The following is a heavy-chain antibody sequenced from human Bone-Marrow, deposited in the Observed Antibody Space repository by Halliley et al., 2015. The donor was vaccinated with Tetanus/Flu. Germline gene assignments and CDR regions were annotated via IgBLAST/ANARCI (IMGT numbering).Heavy chain of an antibody. D-gene: IGHD1-26*01. CDR2: FYDSGPP. V-gene: IGHV4-39*01. J-gene: IGHJ4*02. CDR3: ARHGGRGNLNYFEY. Sequence: GWIGNFYDSGPPSSTPPHKGRLTIPVATSKNQFSRKLSSVTAADTAVYYCARHGGRGNLNYFEYWGQGTLVTVSS.